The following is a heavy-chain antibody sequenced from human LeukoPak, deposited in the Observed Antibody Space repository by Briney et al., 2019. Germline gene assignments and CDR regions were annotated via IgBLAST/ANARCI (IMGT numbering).Heavy chain of an antibody. CDR1: GYSISSGYY. V-gene: IGHV4-38-2*02. CDR3: ARVRLTTVTTFPIWFDP. CDR2: IYHSGST. Sequence: SETLSLTCTVSGYSISSGYYWGWIRQPPGKGLEWIGSIYHSGSTYYNPSLKSRVTISVDTSKNQFSLKLSSVTAADTAVYYCARVRLTTVTTFPIWFDPWGQGTLVTVSS. J-gene: IGHJ5*02. D-gene: IGHD4-11*01.